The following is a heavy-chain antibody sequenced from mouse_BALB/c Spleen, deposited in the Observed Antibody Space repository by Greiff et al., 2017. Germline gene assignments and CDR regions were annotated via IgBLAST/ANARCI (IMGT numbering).Heavy chain of an antibody. V-gene: IGHV2-9-2*01. CDR3: VRSGVRYGNYVAWFAY. CDR1: GFSLTSYD. D-gene: IGHD2-1*01. CDR2: IWTGGGT. Sequence: QVQLKESGPGLVAPSQSLSITCTVSGFSLTSYDISWIRQPPGKGLEWLGVIWTGGGTNYNSAFMSRLSISKDNSKSQVFLKMNSLQTDDTAIYYCVRSGVRYGNYVAWFAYWGQGTLVTVSA. J-gene: IGHJ3*01.